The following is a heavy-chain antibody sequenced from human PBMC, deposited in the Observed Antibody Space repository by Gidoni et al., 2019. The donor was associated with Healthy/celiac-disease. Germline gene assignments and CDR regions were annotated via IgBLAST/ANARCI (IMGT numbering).Heavy chain of an antibody. CDR3: AREPTRSGAFDI. V-gene: IGHV4-4*02. Sequence: QVQLQESGPGRVKPSGTLSLNSAVSGGSISSSNWLSRVRQPPGKGLEWIGEIYHSGSTNYNPSLKSRVTISVDKSKNQFSLKLSSVTAADTAVYYCAREPTRSGAFDIWGQGTMVTVSS. J-gene: IGHJ3*02. CDR2: IYHSGST. CDR1: GGSISSSNW.